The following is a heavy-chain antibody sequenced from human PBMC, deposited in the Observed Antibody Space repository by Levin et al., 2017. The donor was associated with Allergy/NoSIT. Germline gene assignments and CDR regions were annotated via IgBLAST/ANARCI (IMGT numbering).Heavy chain of an antibody. CDR1: GFTFSSYA. Sequence: AGGSLRLSCAASGFTFSSYAMSWVRQAPGKGLEWVSAISGSGGSTYYADSVKGRFTISRDNSKNTLYLQMNSLRAEDTAVYYCAILNGDDILTGYKVAYAFDIWGQGTMVTVSS. V-gene: IGHV3-23*01. CDR2: ISGSGGST. CDR3: AILNGDDILTGYKVAYAFDI. J-gene: IGHJ3*02. D-gene: IGHD3-9*01.